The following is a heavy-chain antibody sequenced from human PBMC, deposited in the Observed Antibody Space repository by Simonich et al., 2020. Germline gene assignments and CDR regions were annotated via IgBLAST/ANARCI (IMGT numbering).Heavy chain of an antibody. CDR3: ARDAAGDY. V-gene: IGHV3-21*01. CDR2: ISSSSSYR. D-gene: IGHD6-13*01. J-gene: IGHJ4*02. CDR1: GFTLSSYS. Sequence: EVQLVESGGGLVKPGGSLRLSCAASGFTLSSYSMNWVRQAPGKGVEWISYISSSSSYRYYADSVKGRFTISRDNAKNSLYLQMNSLRAEDTAVYYCARDAAGDYWGQGTLVTVSS.